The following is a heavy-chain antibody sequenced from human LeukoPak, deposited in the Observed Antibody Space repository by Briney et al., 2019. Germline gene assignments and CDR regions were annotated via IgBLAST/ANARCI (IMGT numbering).Heavy chain of an antibody. CDR1: GFTFSSDE. J-gene: IGHJ4*02. D-gene: IGHD2-2*01. CDR2: IRSSGSTI. V-gene: IGHV3-48*03. CDR3: AREKGDCSSTSCQRGFDY. Sequence: PGGSLRLSCAASGFTFSSDEINWVRQAPGEGLEWVSYIRSSGSTIYYADSVKGRFTICRDNAKNSLYLQMNSLRAEDTAVYYCAREKGDCSSTSCQRGFDYWGQGTLVTVSS.